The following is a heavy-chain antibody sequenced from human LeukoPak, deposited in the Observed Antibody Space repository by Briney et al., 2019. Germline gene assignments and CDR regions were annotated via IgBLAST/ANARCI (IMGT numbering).Heavy chain of an antibody. J-gene: IGHJ4*02. Sequence: GGSLRLSCAASGFTFSNSAMSWVRQAPGKGLEWVSTLSGSGITTYYADSVKGRLTISRDNSKNTLYLQMNSLRAEDTAVYYCARCAVAAAGDYWGRGTLVTVSS. CDR1: GFTFSNSA. D-gene: IGHD6-13*01. V-gene: IGHV3-23*01. CDR2: LSGSGITT. CDR3: ARCAVAAAGDY.